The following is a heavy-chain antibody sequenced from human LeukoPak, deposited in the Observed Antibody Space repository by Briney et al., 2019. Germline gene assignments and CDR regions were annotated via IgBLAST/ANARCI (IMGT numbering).Heavy chain of an antibody. J-gene: IGHJ4*02. D-gene: IGHD6-13*01. Sequence: PGESLKISCKGSGYSFTSYWIGWVRQMPGKGLEWMGIIYPGDSDTRYSPSFQGQVTISADKSISTAYLQWSSLKASDTAMYYCARPHIAAVGKETYYFDYWGQGTLVTVSS. V-gene: IGHV5-51*03. CDR1: GYSFTSYW. CDR2: IYPGDSDT. CDR3: ARPHIAAVGKETYYFDY.